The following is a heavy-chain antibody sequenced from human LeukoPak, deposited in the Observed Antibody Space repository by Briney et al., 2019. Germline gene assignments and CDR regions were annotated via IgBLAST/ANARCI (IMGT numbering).Heavy chain of an antibody. V-gene: IGHV1-69*13. D-gene: IGHD4-17*01. CDR1: GGTFSSYA. J-gene: IGHJ4*02. CDR2: IIPIFGTA. Sequence: ASVKVSCKASGGTFSSYAISWVRQAPGEGLEWMGGIIPIFGTANYAQKFQGRVTITADESTSTAYMELSSLRSEDTAVYYCARAGDYAGPFDYWGQGTLVTVSS. CDR3: ARAGDYAGPFDY.